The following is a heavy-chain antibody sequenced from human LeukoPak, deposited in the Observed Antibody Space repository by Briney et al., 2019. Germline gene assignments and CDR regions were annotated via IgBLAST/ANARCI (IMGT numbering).Heavy chain of an antibody. Sequence: ASVKVSCKVSGYTLTELSMHWVRQAPGKGLEWMGGFDPEDGETIYVQKFQGRVTMTEDTSTDTAYMELSSLRSEDTAVYYCATSRPPGGGLYAHHTHFDYWGQGTLVTVSS. CDR1: GYTLTELS. CDR3: ATSRPPGGGLYAHHTHFDY. D-gene: IGHD2-8*01. J-gene: IGHJ4*02. V-gene: IGHV1-24*01. CDR2: FDPEDGET.